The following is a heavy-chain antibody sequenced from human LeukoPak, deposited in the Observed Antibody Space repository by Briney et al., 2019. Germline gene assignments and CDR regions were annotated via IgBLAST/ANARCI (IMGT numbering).Heavy chain of an antibody. CDR2: IYSGGST. V-gene: IGHV3-66*01. J-gene: IGHJ6*02. CDR1: GFTVSSNC. CDR3: ARDAGGDNGMDV. Sequence: GGSLRLSCAASGFTVSSNCMSWVRQAPGKGLEWVSVIYSGGSTYYADSVKGRFTISRDNSKNTLYLQMNSLRAEDTAVYYCARDAGGDNGMDVRGQGTTVTVSS. D-gene: IGHD2-21*02.